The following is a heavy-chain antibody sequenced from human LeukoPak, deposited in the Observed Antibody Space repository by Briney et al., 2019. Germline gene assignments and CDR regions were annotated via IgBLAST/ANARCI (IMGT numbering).Heavy chain of an antibody. J-gene: IGHJ4*02. Sequence: GGSLRLSCAASGFTFSSYGMHWVRQAPGKGLEWVAFIRYDGSNKYYADSVKGRFTISRDNSKNTLYLQMNSLRAEDTAVYYCAKTVYSSSPGYFDYWGQGTLVTVSS. CDR2: IRYDGSNK. V-gene: IGHV3-30*02. CDR1: GFTFSSYG. CDR3: AKTVYSSSPGYFDY. D-gene: IGHD6-6*01.